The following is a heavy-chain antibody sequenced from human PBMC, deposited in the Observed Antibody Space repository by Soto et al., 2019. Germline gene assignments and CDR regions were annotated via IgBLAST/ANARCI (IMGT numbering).Heavy chain of an antibody. D-gene: IGHD6-13*01. CDR1: GFTFSSYG. V-gene: IGHV3-23*01. CDR2: ISGSGDST. J-gene: IGHJ4*02. Sequence: EVQLLESGGGLVQPGGSLRLSCAASGFTFSSYGINWVRQAPGKGLEWVSGISGSGDSTHYADSVKGRFTISRDNSKNTLYLQMNSLRAEDTAVYYCAKQAPYSNSWYEIDHWDQGTLVTVSS. CDR3: AKQAPYSNSWYEIDH.